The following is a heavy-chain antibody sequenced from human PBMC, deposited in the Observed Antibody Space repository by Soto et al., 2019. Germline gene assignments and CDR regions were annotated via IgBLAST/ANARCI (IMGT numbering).Heavy chain of an antibody. D-gene: IGHD5-18*01. CDR2: IIPYLDIT. V-gene: IGHV1-69*02. CDR3: ARDTTY. Sequence: QVKLVQSGAEVKKPGSSVKVSCKASGGTFGTYTISWVRQAPGQGLEWMGRIIPYLDITDYAQKYQGRFTMAADKSTTTANMELNSLRSEDTAVYFCARDTTYWGQGTLVTVSS. CDR1: GGTFGTYT. J-gene: IGHJ4*02.